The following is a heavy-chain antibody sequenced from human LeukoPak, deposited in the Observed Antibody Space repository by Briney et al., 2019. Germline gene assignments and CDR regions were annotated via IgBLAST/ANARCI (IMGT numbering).Heavy chain of an antibody. D-gene: IGHD4-17*01. Sequence: SVKVSCKASGGTFSSYAISWVRQAPGQGLEWMGRIIPILGIANYAQKFQGRVTITANKSTSTAYMELSSLRSEDTAVYYCARVLTTVTPDAFDIWGQGTMVTVSS. CDR3: ARVLTTVTPDAFDI. V-gene: IGHV1-69*04. CDR2: IIPILGIA. CDR1: GGTFSSYA. J-gene: IGHJ3*02.